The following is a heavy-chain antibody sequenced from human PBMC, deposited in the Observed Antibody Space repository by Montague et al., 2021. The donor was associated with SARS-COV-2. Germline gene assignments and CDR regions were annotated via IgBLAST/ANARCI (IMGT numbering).Heavy chain of an antibody. V-gene: IGHV4-34*01. Sequence: SETRSLTCAVYGVSFSDHFWCWIRQPPGKGLEWIGEINHSGRTTYSPSLRFRVSMSIDTSKNQFSLHLRSLTAADAAVYNCARVNYGEVDYWGPGTLVTVSS. D-gene: IGHD4-17*01. CDR2: INHSGRT. J-gene: IGHJ4*02. CDR3: ARVNYGEVDY. CDR1: GVSFSDHF.